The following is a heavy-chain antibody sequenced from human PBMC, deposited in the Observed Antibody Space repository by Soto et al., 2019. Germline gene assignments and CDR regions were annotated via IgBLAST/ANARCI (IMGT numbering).Heavy chain of an antibody. CDR2: ITGAGGST. V-gene: IGHV3-23*01. D-gene: IGHD3-16*01. Sequence: VQLLESGGGLVQPGGSLRVSCAASGFPFSTYAMRWVRQAPGKGLECVSGITGAGGSTLYADSVKGRFLISRDNLKNTLFLQMNSLTAEDTAVYYCARVGSAAGYYYMDVWGKGTTVTVSS. J-gene: IGHJ6*03. CDR3: ARVGSAAGYYYMDV. CDR1: GFPFSTYA.